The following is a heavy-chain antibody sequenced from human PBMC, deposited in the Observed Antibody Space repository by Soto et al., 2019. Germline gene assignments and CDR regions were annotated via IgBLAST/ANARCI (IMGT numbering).Heavy chain of an antibody. Sequence: ASVKVSCKVSGYTLTELSMHWVRQAPGKGLEWMGGFDPEDGETIYAQKFQGRVTMTEDTSTDTAYMELSSLRSEDTAVYYCATGISSGWPDYQGIDYWGQGTLVTVSS. CDR1: GYTLTELS. CDR2: FDPEDGET. V-gene: IGHV1-24*01. D-gene: IGHD6-19*01. J-gene: IGHJ4*02. CDR3: ATGISSGWPDYQGIDY.